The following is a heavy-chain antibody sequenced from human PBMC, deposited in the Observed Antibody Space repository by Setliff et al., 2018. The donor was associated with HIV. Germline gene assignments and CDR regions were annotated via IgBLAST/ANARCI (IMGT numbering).Heavy chain of an antibody. CDR3: ARGPTVTARRERAFDI. CDR1: GGAFSGDY. J-gene: IGHJ3*02. CDR2: VYYTGST. D-gene: IGHD4-17*01. V-gene: IGHV4-59*01. Sequence: SETLSITCAVYGGAFSGDYWSFIRQPPGKGLEWIGCVYYTGSTNYSPSLKSRVNISIDTSKNQFSLKLSSVTAADTAVYYCARGPTVTARRERAFDIWGQGTMVTVSS.